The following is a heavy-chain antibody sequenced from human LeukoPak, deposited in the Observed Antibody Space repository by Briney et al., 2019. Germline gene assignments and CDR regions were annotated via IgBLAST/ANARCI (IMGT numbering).Heavy chain of an antibody. CDR1: EFSVGSNY. V-gene: IGHV3-21*01. CDR3: ATGRDCSGGSCYSVY. D-gene: IGHD2-15*01. CDR2: ISSSSSYI. J-gene: IGHJ4*02. Sequence: PGGSLRLSCAASEFSVGSNYMTWVRQAPGKGLEWVSSISSSSSYIYYADSVKGRFTISRDNAKNSLYLQMNSLRAEDTAVYYCATGRDCSGGSCYSVYWGQGTLVTVSS.